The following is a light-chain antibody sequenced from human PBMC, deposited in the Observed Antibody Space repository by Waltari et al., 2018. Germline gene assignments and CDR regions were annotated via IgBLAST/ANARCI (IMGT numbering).Light chain of an antibody. Sequence: QSVLTQPPSASGTPGQRVIISCSGCPSNIGSHYFYWYQHVPGTAPKLLIYKNDQRPSGVPDRFSASKSGTSASLAIVGLRSEDEATYYCVAWDDSRSGRLFGGGTKVTVL. CDR1: PSNIGSHY. CDR3: VAWDDSRSGRL. V-gene: IGLV1-47*01. J-gene: IGLJ2*01. CDR2: KND.